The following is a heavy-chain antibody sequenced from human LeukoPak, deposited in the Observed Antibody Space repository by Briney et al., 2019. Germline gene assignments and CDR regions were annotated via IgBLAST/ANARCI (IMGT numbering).Heavy chain of an antibody. CDR3: ARELSGDYKFYGMDV. CDR2: IYGDGRT. CDR1: GFTVIINY. D-gene: IGHD4-17*01. J-gene: IGHJ6*02. V-gene: IGHV3-53*01. Sequence: TGGSLRLSCAASGFTVIINYMSWVRQAPGKGLEWVSVIYGDGRTYYADSVKGRFTISRDNSKNTLYLQMNSLRAEDTAVYYCARELSGDYKFYGMDVWGQGTTVTVSS.